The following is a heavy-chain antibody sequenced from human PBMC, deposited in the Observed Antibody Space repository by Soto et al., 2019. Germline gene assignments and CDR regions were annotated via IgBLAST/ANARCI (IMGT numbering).Heavy chain of an antibody. V-gene: IGHV1-69*01. CDR1: GGTLSSYA. J-gene: IGHJ5*02. D-gene: IGHD2-8*01. CDR3: GRYCTNTKCRGGYYLDL. CDR2: IIPIFGTA. Sequence: QVQLVQSGAEVKKPGSSVKVSCKASGGTLSSYAISWVRQAPGQGLEWMGGIIPIFGTANYAQKFQGRVTITADESTSTAYMELSSLRSEDTAVYYCGRYCTNTKCRGGYYLDLWGQGTLLTVSS.